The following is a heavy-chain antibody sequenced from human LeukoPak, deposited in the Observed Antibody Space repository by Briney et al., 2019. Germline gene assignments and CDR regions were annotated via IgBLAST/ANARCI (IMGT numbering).Heavy chain of an antibody. CDR1: GFTFSSYA. D-gene: IGHD6-19*01. Sequence: TGGSLRLSCAASGFTFSSYAMHWVRQAPGKGLEYVSAISSNGGSTYYANSAKGRFTISRDNSKNTLYLQMGSLRAEDMAVYYCARDGLGAVAGTSSYWGQGTLVTVSS. V-gene: IGHV3-64*01. CDR2: ISSNGGST. CDR3: ARDGLGAVAGTSSY. J-gene: IGHJ4*02.